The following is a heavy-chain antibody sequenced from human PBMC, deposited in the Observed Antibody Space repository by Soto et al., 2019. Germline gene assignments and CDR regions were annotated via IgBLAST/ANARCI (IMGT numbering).Heavy chain of an antibody. D-gene: IGHD5-12*01. CDR2: INAGNGNT. CDR3: GGGIWVATSASYYFDN. CDR1: GFTFSKYA. Sequence: QVQLVQSGAEVKKPGASVMISCKASGFTFSKYAMQWVRQALGQRPEWMGWINAGNGNTKYSQKFQDRFTITRDTTANNGYMGLRSLTTEDTAVDFLGGGIWVATSASYYFDNWGQGTQVTVSS. V-gene: IGHV1-3*01. J-gene: IGHJ4*02.